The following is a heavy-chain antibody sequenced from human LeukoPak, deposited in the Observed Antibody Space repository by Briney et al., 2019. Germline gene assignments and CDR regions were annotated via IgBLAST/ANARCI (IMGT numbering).Heavy chain of an antibody. D-gene: IGHD3-3*01. CDR3: ARGVIMGGVWSGYYMYYYGMDV. CDR2: ISTYNGKT. V-gene: IGHV1-18*01. Sequence: ASVKVSCKASGYTFTSYGISWVRQGPGQGLEWMGLISTYNGKTNYAHKLQGRVTMTTDTSTSTAYMELRSLRSDDTAVYYCARGVIMGGVWSGYYMYYYGMDVWGQGTTVTVSS. CDR1: GYTFTSYG. J-gene: IGHJ6*02.